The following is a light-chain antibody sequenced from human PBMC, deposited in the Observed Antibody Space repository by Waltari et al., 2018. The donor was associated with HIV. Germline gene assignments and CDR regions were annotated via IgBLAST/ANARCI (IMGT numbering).Light chain of an antibody. CDR3: QAWDTSSTVI. Sequence: YELTQPPSVSVSPGKTVSITCSGDKLGERAVSWYQQKPGQSPALVIYQDAKRPSGIPERFSGSNSGNTATLTISGTQPMDEADYYCQAWDTSSTVIFGGGTKLTVL. J-gene: IGLJ2*01. CDR2: QDA. V-gene: IGLV3-1*01. CDR1: KLGERA.